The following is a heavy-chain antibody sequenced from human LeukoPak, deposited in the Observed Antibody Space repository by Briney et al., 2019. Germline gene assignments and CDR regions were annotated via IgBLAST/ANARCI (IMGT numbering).Heavy chain of an antibody. CDR2: ISGSGGST. CDR3: AKEMTAIHAYWYFDL. V-gene: IGHV3-23*01. Sequence: QTGGSLRLSCAASGFTFSSYALSWVRQAPGKGLEWVSAISGSGGSTYYADSVKGRFTISRDNSKNTLYLQMNSLRAEDAAVYYCAKEMTAIHAYWYFDLWGRGTLVTVSS. CDR1: GFTFSSYA. D-gene: IGHD2-21*02. J-gene: IGHJ2*01.